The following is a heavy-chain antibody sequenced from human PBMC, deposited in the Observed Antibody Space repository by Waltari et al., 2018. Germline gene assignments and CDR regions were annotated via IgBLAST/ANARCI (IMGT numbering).Heavy chain of an antibody. D-gene: IGHD3-3*01. CDR3: ARDRQTIFGVVIPFDY. J-gene: IGHJ4*02. CDR1: XFTXSXXX. CDR2: ISSSSSYI. V-gene: IGHV3-21*01. Sequence: EVQLVESGXGXVKPGGSLRLSCAASXFTXSXXXXXXVRQAPGKGLEWVSSISSSSSYIYYADSVKGRFTISRDNAKNSLXLQMNSLRAXXTXVYYXARDRQTIFGVVIPFDYWGQGTLVXXXS.